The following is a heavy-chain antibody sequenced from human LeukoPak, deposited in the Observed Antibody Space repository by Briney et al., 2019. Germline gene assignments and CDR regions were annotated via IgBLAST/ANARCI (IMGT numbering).Heavy chain of an antibody. CDR2: IYYSGST. D-gene: IGHD3-22*01. V-gene: IGHV4-39*01. J-gene: IGHJ4*02. CDR3: ARSHPDYYDSSGYLFDY. Sequence: AETLTLTCTVSVGSISSSSYYWGWIRQPPGKGLEWIGSIYYSGSTYYNPSLKSRVTISVDTSKNQFSLKLSSVTAADTAVYYCARSHPDYYDSSGYLFDYWGQGTLVTVSS. CDR1: VGSISSSSYY.